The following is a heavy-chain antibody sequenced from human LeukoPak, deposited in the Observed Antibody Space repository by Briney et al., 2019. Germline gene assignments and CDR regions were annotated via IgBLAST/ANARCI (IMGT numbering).Heavy chain of an antibody. CDR2: TYYRSKWYY. J-gene: IGHJ4*02. Sequence: SQTLSLTCVISGDSVASNSTACNWIRQSPSRGLEWLGRTYYRSKWYYDYAVSVKSRITINPDTSKNQFSLQLDSVTPEDTAVYYCGRTSTSHFDYWGQGTLVTVSS. V-gene: IGHV6-1*01. D-gene: IGHD2/OR15-2a*01. CDR3: GRTSTSHFDY. CDR1: GDSVASNSTA.